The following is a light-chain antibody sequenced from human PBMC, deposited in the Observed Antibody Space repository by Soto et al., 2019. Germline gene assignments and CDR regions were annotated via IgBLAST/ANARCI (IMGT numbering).Light chain of an antibody. CDR3: QQYGSSPWT. CDR1: QSVSSNY. V-gene: IGKV3-20*01. J-gene: IGKJ1*01. CDR2: GAS. Sequence: EIVLTQSPGTLSLSPGERATLSCRASQSVSSNYLAWYQQKPGQAPRPLIYGASSRATGIPDRFSGSGAGTAFTLTISRLESEDFAVYYCQQYGSSPWTFGKGTKVEIK.